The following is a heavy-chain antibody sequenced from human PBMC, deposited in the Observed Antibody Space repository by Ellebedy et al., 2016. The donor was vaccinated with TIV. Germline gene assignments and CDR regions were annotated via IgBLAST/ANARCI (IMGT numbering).Heavy chain of an antibody. V-gene: IGHV3-11*01. J-gene: IGHJ4*02. Sequence: GGSLRLSCATSGLTFSDYYMTWIRQAPGKGLESIAYISGSGSTISYADSVKGRFTMSRDNAKYSLYLQMNSLRVEDTAIYYCARDYSTGWFDYWGQGILVTVSS. CDR1: GLTFSDYY. CDR3: ARDYSTGWFDY. CDR2: ISGSGSTI. D-gene: IGHD6-19*01.